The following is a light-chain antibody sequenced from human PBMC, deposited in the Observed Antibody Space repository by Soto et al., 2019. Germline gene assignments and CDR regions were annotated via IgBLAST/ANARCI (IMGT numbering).Light chain of an antibody. Sequence: EIVLTQSPGTLSVSPGERATLSCRASQGVSSSYLAWYQQKPGQAPRLLIYGTSSRATGIPDRFSGSGSRTDFTLTISSLEPEDFAVYYCQQYSTSVTFGGGTKVEIK. CDR2: GTS. CDR3: QQYSTSVT. V-gene: IGKV3-20*01. CDR1: QGVSSSY. J-gene: IGKJ4*01.